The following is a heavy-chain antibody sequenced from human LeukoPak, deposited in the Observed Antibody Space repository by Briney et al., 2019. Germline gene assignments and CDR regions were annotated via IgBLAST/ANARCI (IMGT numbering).Heavy chain of an antibody. J-gene: IGHJ4*02. V-gene: IGHV4-34*01. CDR3: ARAPYRALRFGPIVGATLPVDY. CDR1: GGSFIDYY. CDR2: INHSGST. D-gene: IGHD1-26*01. Sequence: SETLSLTCAVNGGSFIDYYWSWIRQPPGKGLEWIGEINHSGSTNYNPSLKSRVTISVDTSKNQFSLKLSSVTAADTAVYYCARAPYRALRFGPIVGATLPVDYWGQGTLVTVSS.